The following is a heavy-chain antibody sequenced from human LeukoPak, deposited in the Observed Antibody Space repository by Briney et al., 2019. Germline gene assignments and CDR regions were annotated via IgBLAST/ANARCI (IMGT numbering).Heavy chain of an antibody. Sequence: GGSLRLSCAASGFTVSSNYMSWVRQAPGKGLEWVSVIYSGGSTYYADSVKGRFTISRDNSKNTLYLQMNSLRAEDTAVYYCARDGVAVAGIFSDAFDIWGQGTMVTVSS. CDR1: GFTVSSNY. J-gene: IGHJ3*02. V-gene: IGHV3-66*01. CDR3: ARDGVAVAGIFSDAFDI. D-gene: IGHD6-19*01. CDR2: IYSGGST.